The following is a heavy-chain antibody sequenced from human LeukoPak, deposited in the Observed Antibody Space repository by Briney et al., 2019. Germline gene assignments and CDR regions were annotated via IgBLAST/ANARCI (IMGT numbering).Heavy chain of an antibody. D-gene: IGHD3-22*01. CDR1: GGSISSYY. Sequence: SSETLSLTCTVTGGSISSYYWSWIRQPPGKGLGWIGYIYYSGGTNYNPSLKSRVTISVDTSKNQFSLKLSSVTAADTAVYYCARITLRYYYDSSGYPRPREPLPDFDIWGQGTMVTVSS. V-gene: IGHV4-59*01. CDR3: ARITLRYYYDSSGYPRPREPLPDFDI. CDR2: IYYSGGT. J-gene: IGHJ3*02.